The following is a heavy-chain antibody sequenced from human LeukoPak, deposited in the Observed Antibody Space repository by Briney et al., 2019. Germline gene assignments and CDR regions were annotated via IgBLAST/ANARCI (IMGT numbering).Heavy chain of an antibody. CDR1: GYTFTSYG. CDR2: ISAYNGNT. D-gene: IGHD5-18*01. CDR3: AQAWIQLWARFDY. V-gene: IGHV1-18*01. Sequence: GASVKVSCKASGYTFTSYGISWVRQAPGQGLEWMGWISAYNGNTNYAQKFQGRVTITADKSTSTAYMELSSLRSEDTAVYYCAQAWIQLWARFDYWGQGTLVTVSS. J-gene: IGHJ4*02.